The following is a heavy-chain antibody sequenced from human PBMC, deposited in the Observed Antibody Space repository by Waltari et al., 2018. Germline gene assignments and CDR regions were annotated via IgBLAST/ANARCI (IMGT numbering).Heavy chain of an antibody. Sequence: QVQLQQWGAGLLKPSETLSLTCAVYGGSFSGYYWSWIRQPPGKGLEWIGEINHSGSTNHNPSLKSRVTISVDTSKNQFSLKLSSVTAADTAVYYCARHEADGYKYYFDYWGQGTLVTVSS. CDR1: GGSFSGYY. V-gene: IGHV4-34*01. J-gene: IGHJ4*02. CDR2: INHSGST. CDR3: ARHEADGYKYYFDY. D-gene: IGHD5-12*01.